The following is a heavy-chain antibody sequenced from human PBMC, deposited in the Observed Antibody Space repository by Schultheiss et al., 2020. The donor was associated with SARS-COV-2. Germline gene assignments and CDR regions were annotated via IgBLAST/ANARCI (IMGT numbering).Heavy chain of an antibody. CDR1: GFTFGSYW. CDR3: ASDSSNWYDIGY. D-gene: IGHD6-13*01. V-gene: IGHV3-7*01. J-gene: IGHJ4*02. CDR2: IKQDGSEK. Sequence: GESLKISCAVSGFTFGSYWMTWVRQAPGKGLEWVANIKQDGSEKYYVDSVKGRFTISRDNSKNTLYLQMNSLRAEDTAVYYCASDSSNWYDIGYWGQGTLVTVSS.